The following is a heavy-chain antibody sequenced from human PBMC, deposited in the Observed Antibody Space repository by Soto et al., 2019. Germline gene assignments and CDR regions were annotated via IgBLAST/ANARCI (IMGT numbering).Heavy chain of an antibody. CDR1: GFTFSTYA. J-gene: IGHJ3*02. D-gene: IGHD3-10*01. Sequence: GGSLRLSCAASGFTFSTYAMSWVRQAPGKGLVWVSAISGSGGSTFYADSVKGRVTMSRDNSMNTLYLQMNGLRTEDTAVYYCAHPRGFCVFDAYDIGGQGTMVTVSS. V-gene: IGHV3-23*01. CDR2: ISGSGGST. CDR3: AHPRGFCVFDAYDI.